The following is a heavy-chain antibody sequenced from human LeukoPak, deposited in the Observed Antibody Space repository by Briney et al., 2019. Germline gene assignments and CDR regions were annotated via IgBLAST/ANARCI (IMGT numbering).Heavy chain of an antibody. J-gene: IGHJ4*02. CDR3: ARGRPTIFGVVIKPFDY. D-gene: IGHD3-3*01. V-gene: IGHV4-31*03. Sequence: SETLSLTCTVSGGSISSGGYYWSWIRQHPGKGLEWIGYIYYSGSTYYNPSLKSRVTISVDTSKSQFSLKLSSVTAADTAVYYCARGRPTIFGVVIKPFDYWGQGTLVTVSS. CDR2: IYYSGST. CDR1: GGSISSGGYY.